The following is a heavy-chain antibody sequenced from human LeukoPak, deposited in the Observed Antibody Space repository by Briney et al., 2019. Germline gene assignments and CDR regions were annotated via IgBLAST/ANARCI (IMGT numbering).Heavy chain of an antibody. Sequence: GGSLRLSCAASGFTFSGYAMSWVRQAPGKGLEWVSTIFGGGSNTYYADSVKGRFIISRDNSKNTLYLQMDSLRAEDTAVYFCAKIDWSSGFWGQGTLVAVSS. CDR1: GFTFSGYA. V-gene: IGHV3-23*05. CDR2: IFGGGSNT. CDR3: AKIDWSSGF. J-gene: IGHJ4*02. D-gene: IGHD3-9*01.